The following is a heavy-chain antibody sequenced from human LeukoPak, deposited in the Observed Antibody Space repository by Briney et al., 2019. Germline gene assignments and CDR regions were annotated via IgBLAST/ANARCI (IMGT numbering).Heavy chain of an antibody. J-gene: IGHJ4*02. CDR3: TKGLSSGTSSLGY. D-gene: IGHD6-6*01. CDR2: ISDSGGNR. Sequence: GGSLRLSCAASGFTFSSYAMSWVRQAPGKGLEWVSLISDSGGNRYYAESVKGRFTISRDNSKNTLYLQMNSLRVEDTAVYYCTKGLSSGTSSLGYWGQGTLVTVSS. V-gene: IGHV3-23*01. CDR1: GFTFSSYA.